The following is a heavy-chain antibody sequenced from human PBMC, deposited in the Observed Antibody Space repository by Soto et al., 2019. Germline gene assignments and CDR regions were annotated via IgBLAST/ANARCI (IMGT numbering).Heavy chain of an antibody. V-gene: IGHV4-31*03. CDR1: GGSISSGGYY. J-gene: IGHJ6*02. CDR3: ARGGYPYYYDSSGSIGVGGMDV. Sequence: PSETLSLTCTVSGGSISSGGYYWSRIRQHPGKGLEWIGYIYYSGSTYYNPSLKSRVTISVDTSKNQFSLKLSSVTAADTAVYYCARGGYPYYYDSSGSIGVGGMDVWGQGTTVTVSS. CDR2: IYYSGST. D-gene: IGHD3-22*01.